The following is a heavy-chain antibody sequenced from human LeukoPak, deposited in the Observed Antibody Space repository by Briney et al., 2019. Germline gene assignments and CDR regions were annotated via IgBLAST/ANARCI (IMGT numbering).Heavy chain of an antibody. CDR3: ARDHPDYSDSSGYTYY. CDR1: GFTFSSYW. J-gene: IGHJ4*02. D-gene: IGHD3-22*01. CDR2: IKQDGSEK. Sequence: PGGSLRLSCAASGFTFSSYWMSWVRQAPGKGLEWVANIKQDGSEKYYVDSVKGRFTISRDNAKNSLYLQMNSLRAEDTAVYYCARDHPDYSDSSGYTYYWGQGTLVTVSS. V-gene: IGHV3-7*01.